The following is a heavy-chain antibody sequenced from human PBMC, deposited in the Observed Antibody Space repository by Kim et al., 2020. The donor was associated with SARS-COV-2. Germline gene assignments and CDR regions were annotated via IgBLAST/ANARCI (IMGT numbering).Heavy chain of an antibody. J-gene: IGHJ4*02. CDR2: ISSGSNM. Sequence: GGSLRLSCAASGFSLSDYCMSWIRQAPGKGLDWVSHISSGSNMLYEDSVKGRFTISRDDAKNSLSMQLNSLREEDTGVYYCARCSSGAFESWGQETLVTVSS. CDR3: ARCSSGAFES. D-gene: IGHD3-22*01. CDR1: GFSLSDYC. V-gene: IGHV3-11*01.